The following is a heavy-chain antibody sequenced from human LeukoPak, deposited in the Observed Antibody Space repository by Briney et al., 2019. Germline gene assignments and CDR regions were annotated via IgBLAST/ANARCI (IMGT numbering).Heavy chain of an antibody. V-gene: IGHV3-30-3*01. J-gene: IGHJ4*02. CDR3: ARGDYYDSSGPEN. D-gene: IGHD3-22*01. CDR1: GFTFSSYA. CDR2: ISYDGSNK. Sequence: GRSLRLSCAASGFTFSSYAMHWVRQAPGKGLEWVAVISYDGSNKYYADSVKGRFTISRDNSKNTLYLQMNSLRAEDTAVYYCARGDYYDSSGPENWGQGTLVTVSS.